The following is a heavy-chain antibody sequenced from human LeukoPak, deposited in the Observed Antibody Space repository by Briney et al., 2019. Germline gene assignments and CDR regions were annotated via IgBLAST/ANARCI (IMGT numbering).Heavy chain of an antibody. CDR3: ARPPYGDYDGSPYYFDY. Sequence: GRSLRLSCAASGFTFSSYAMHWVRQAPGQGLERVAVISYDGSNKYYADSVKGRFTISRDNSKNTLYLQMNSLRAEDTAVYYCARPPYGDYDGSPYYFDYWGQGTLVTVSS. D-gene: IGHD4-17*01. V-gene: IGHV3-30-3*01. CDR1: GFTFSSYA. CDR2: ISYDGSNK. J-gene: IGHJ4*02.